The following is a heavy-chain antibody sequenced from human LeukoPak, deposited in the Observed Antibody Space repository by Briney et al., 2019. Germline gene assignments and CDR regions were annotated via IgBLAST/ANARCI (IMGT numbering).Heavy chain of an antibody. V-gene: IGHV4-59*01. J-gene: IGHJ6*03. Sequence: ASETLSLTCTVSGGSIRTYYWSWIRQPPGKGPEWIGYIYSSGSVDYNPSLKSRVTISVDTSKNQFSLKLTSVTAADTAVYYCARQGASGLSYYYYYMDVWGKGTTVTVSS. CDR2: IYSSGSV. CDR3: ARQGASGLSYYYYYMDV. CDR1: GGSIRTYY. D-gene: IGHD6-25*01.